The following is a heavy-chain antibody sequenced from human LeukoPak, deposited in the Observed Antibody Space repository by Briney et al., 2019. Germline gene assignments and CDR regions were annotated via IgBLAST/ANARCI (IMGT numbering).Heavy chain of an antibody. D-gene: IGHD3-22*01. CDR3: ARRFDGSGYYQNFDY. V-gene: IGHV5-51*01. CDR1: GYSFASYW. J-gene: IGHJ4*02. CDR2: IYPGDSDT. Sequence: GESLKISCEGSGYSFASYWLAWVRQMPGKGLEWMGIIYPGDSDTRYSPSFQGQVTISADKSISTAYLQWSSLKASDTAMYYCARRFDGSGYYQNFDYWGQGTLVTVSS.